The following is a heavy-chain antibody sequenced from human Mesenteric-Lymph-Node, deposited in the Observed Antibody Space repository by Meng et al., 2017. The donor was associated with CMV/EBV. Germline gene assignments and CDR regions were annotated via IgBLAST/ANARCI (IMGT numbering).Heavy chain of an antibody. Sequence: ASVKVSCKVSGYTLTELSRHWVRQAPGKGLEWMGGFDPEDGETIYAQKFQGRVTMTEDTSTDTAYMELSSLRSEDTAVYYCATAKPCYDFWSGYYPPPRPHFDYWGQGTLVTVSS. J-gene: IGHJ4*02. D-gene: IGHD3-3*01. V-gene: IGHV1-24*01. CDR2: FDPEDGET. CDR3: ATAKPCYDFWSGYYPPPRPHFDY. CDR1: GYTLTELS.